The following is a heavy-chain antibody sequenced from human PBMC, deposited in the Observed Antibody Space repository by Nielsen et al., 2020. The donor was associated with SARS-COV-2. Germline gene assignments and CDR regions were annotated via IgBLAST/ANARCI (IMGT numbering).Heavy chain of an antibody. CDR3: ARRNIVVVPSPILGLGPYFFCYYMDV. J-gene: IGHJ6*03. CDR1: GASISSNTW. V-gene: IGHV4-4*02. D-gene: IGHD2-2*02. CDR2: ISHTGST. Sequence: SETLSLTCAVSGASISSNTWWSWVRQPPGKGLEWVGEISHTGSTNYNPSLQSRVTMSVDRSKNQFSLKLSSVTAADTAVYYCARRNIVVVPSPILGLGPYFFCYYMDVWARGTTVTVSS.